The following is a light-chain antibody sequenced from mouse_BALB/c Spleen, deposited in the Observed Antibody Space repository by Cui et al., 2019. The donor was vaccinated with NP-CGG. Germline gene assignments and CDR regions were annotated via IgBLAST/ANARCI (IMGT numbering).Light chain of an antibody. CDR1: TGAVTTSNY. J-gene: IGLJ1*01. V-gene: IGLV1*01. Sequence: GVVMQESALTTSPGETVTLTCRSSTGAVTTSNYANWVQEKPDHLFTGLIGGTNNRAPGVPARFSGSLIGDKAALTITGAQTEDEAIYFCALWYSNHWVFGGGTKLTVL. CDR3: ALWYSNHWV. CDR2: GTN.